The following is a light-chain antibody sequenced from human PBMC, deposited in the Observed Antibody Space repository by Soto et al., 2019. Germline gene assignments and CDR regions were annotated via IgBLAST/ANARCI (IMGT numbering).Light chain of an antibody. CDR2: EVS. CDR3: SSYTSSSTYV. CDR1: SSDVGGYNY. Sequence: ALTHPASLSGSPGQSITISCTGTSSDVGGYNYVSWYQQHPGKAPKLMIYEVSSRPSGVSNRFSGSKSGNTASLTISGLQAEDEADYYCSSYTSSSTYVFGTGTKVTVL. J-gene: IGLJ1*01. V-gene: IGLV2-14*01.